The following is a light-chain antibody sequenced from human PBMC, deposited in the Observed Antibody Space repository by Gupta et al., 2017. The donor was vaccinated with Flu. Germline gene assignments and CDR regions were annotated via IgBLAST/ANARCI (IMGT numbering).Light chain of an antibody. CDR3: QQYDSFPLT. V-gene: IGKV1-33*01. J-gene: IGKJ4*01. Sequence: DIQMTQSPSSLSASVGDRVTITCQASQDISNYLNWFQQKPGKAPKLLIYDASNLETGVPSRFSGSGAGTDFIFTISSLQPEDIATYYCQQYDSFPLTFGGGTKVEIK. CDR2: DAS. CDR1: QDISNY.